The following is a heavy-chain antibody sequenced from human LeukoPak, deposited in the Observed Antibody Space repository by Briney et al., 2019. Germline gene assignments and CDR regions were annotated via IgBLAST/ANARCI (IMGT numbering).Heavy chain of an antibody. CDR1: GFTFSSYA. J-gene: IGHJ4*02. D-gene: IGHD3-9*01. Sequence: GGSLRLSCAASGFTFSSYAMGWVRQAPGKGLEWVSAISGSGGSTYYADSVKGRFTISRDNSKNTLYLQMNSLRAEDTAVYYCAKTFDWLLFIFDYWGQGTLVTVSS. CDR3: AKTFDWLLFIFDY. V-gene: IGHV3-23*01. CDR2: ISGSGGST.